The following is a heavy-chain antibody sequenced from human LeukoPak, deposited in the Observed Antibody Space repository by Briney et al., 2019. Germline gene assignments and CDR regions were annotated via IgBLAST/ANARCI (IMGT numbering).Heavy chain of an antibody. CDR1: GFTFSGSD. CDR3: TRRGDLAQDAFDI. Sequence: PGGSLRLSCAASGFTFSGSDIHWVRQASGKGLEWVGRIGSKANSYATVPAASVKGRFTFSRDDSKNTAYLQMNSLKIEDTAVYYCTRRGDLAQDAFDIWGQGTMVTVSS. D-gene: IGHD3-3*01. V-gene: IGHV3-73*01. CDR2: IGSKANSYAT. J-gene: IGHJ3*02.